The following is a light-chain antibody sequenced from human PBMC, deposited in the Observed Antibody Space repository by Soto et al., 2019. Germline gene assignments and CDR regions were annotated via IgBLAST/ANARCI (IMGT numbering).Light chain of an antibody. CDR2: GAS. V-gene: IGKV3-20*01. Sequence: EIVLTQSPGTLSLSPGERATLSCRASQSVSSSYLAWYQQKPGQAPRLLIYGASIRATGIPDRFSGSGSGTDFTLTISRLEPEDFGVYYCQQYGSSPGTFGQGTKVEIK. CDR1: QSVSSSY. J-gene: IGKJ1*01. CDR3: QQYGSSPGT.